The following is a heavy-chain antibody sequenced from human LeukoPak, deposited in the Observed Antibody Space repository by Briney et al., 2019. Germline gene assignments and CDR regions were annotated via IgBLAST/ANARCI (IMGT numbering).Heavy chain of an antibody. CDR3: ARGSGVGDY. CDR1: GFTFNSYW. D-gene: IGHD7-27*01. Sequence: GGSLRLSCAASGFTFNSYWMHWGRHAPGEGVRWGSRINGDGSSTNYADSVRGGFTISRDNAKNTLYLQMNSLRAEDTAVYYCARGSGVGDYWGQGTLVTVSS. CDR2: INGDGSST. V-gene: IGHV3-74*01. J-gene: IGHJ4*02.